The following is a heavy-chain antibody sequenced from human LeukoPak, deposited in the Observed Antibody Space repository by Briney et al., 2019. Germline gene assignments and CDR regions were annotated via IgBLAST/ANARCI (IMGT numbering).Heavy chain of an antibody. CDR3: ARVLHYDILTGSRSPDY. D-gene: IGHD3-9*01. CDR1: GFTFSSYW. CDR2: IKQDGSEK. J-gene: IGHJ4*02. Sequence: GGSLRLSCAASGFTFSSYWMSWVRQAPGKGLEWVANIKQDGSEKYYVDSVKGRFTISRDNAKNSLYLQMNSLRAEDTAMYYCARVLHYDILTGSRSPDYWGQGTLVTVSS. V-gene: IGHV3-7*01.